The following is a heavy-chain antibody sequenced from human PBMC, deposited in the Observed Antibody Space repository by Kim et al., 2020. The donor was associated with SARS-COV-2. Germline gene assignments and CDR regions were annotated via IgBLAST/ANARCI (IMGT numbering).Heavy chain of an antibody. V-gene: IGHV1-3*01. D-gene: IGHD6-6*01. Sequence: QQFQGRVTITRDTSASTAYMELSSLRSEDTAVYYCARWVIAVRPEPPLDYWGQGTLVTVSS. CDR3: ARWVIAVRPEPPLDY. J-gene: IGHJ4*02.